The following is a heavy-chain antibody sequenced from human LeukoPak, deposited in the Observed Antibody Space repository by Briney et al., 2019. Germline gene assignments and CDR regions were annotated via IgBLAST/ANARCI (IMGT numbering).Heavy chain of an antibody. J-gene: IGHJ6*04. Sequence: PSGTLSLTCAVSGGSISSSNWWSWVRQPPGKGLGWIGEIYHSGSTNYNPSLKSRVTISVDKSKNQFSLKLSSVTAADTAVYYCASYGSGSYYYGMDVWGKGTTVTVSS. CDR3: ASYGSGSYYYGMDV. V-gene: IGHV4-4*02. D-gene: IGHD3-10*01. CDR2: IYHSGST. CDR1: GGSISSSNW.